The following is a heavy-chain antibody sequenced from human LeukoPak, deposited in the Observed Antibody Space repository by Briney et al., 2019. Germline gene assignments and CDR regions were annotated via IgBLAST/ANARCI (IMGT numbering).Heavy chain of an antibody. D-gene: IGHD2-2*02. J-gene: IGHJ4*02. CDR2: IKQDGSEK. V-gene: IGHV3-7*01. Sequence: AGGSLRLSCAASGFTFSSYWMSWVRQAPGKGLGWVANIKQDGSEKYYVDSVKGRFTISRDNAKNSLYLQMNSLRAEDTAVYYCARDPYTGYCSSTSCYTFDYWGQGTLVTVSS. CDR3: ARDPYTGYCSSTSCYTFDY. CDR1: GFTFSSYW.